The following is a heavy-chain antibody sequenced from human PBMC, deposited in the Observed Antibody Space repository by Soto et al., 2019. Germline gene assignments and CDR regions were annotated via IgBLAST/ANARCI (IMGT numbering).Heavy chain of an antibody. V-gene: IGHV4-61*01. CDR1: GGSVSSGSYY. D-gene: IGHD2-21*02. Sequence: KPSETLSLTCTVSGGSVSSGSYYWSRIRQPPGKGLEWIGYIYYSGSTNYNPSLKSRVTISVDTSKNQFSLKLSSVTAADTAVYYCARSSPQPVVTPLAFDIWGQGTMVTVSS. CDR2: IYYSGST. CDR3: ARSSPQPVVTPLAFDI. J-gene: IGHJ3*02.